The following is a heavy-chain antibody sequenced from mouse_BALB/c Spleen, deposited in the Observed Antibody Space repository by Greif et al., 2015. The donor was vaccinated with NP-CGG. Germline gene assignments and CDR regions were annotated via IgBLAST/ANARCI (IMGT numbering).Heavy chain of an antibody. CDR1: GFTFSSYY. Sequence: EVKLMESGGGLVKLGGSLKLSCAASGFTFSSYYMSWVRQTPEKRLELVAAINSNGGSTYYPDTVKGRFTISRDNAKNTLYLQMSSLKSEDTTLYYCARGIDYYGSSSSYYFDYWGQGTTLRVSS. D-gene: IGHD1-1*01. CDR3: ARGIDYYGSSSSYYFDY. V-gene: IGHV5-6-2*01. J-gene: IGHJ2*01. CDR2: INSNGGST.